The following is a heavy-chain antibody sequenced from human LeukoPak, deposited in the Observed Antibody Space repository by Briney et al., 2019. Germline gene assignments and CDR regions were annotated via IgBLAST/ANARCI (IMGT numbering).Heavy chain of an antibody. CDR1: GFTFSNHW. Sequence: GGSLRLSCAASGFTFSNHWMHWVRQAPGKGPVWVSRINSDGNSTSYADSVKGRFTISRDNAKNTLYLQMNSLRAEDTAVYYCARRRYCSSTNCYGDWFDPWGQGTLVTVSS. CDR3: ARRRYCSSTNCYGDWFDP. V-gene: IGHV3-74*01. D-gene: IGHD2-2*01. CDR2: INSDGNST. J-gene: IGHJ5*02.